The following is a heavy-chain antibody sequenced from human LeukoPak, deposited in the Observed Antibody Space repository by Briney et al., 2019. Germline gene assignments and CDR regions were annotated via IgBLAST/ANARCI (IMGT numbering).Heavy chain of an antibody. Sequence: KSSETLSLTCTVSGYSISSGYYWGWIRQPPGKGLEWIGSIYHSGSTYYNPSHKSRVTISVDASKNQFSLKLSSVTAADTAVYYCATFLGDSRSFDYWGQGTLVTVSS. V-gene: IGHV4-38-2*02. CDR2: IYHSGST. CDR1: GYSISSGYY. J-gene: IGHJ4*02. D-gene: IGHD3-16*01. CDR3: ATFLGDSRSFDY.